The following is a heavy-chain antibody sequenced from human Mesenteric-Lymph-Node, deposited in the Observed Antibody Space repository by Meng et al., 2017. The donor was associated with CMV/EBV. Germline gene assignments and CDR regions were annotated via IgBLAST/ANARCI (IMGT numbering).Heavy chain of an antibody. J-gene: IGHJ2*01. V-gene: IGHV3-74*01. CDR2: INNDGIST. CDR3: ARDRWNFDL. CDR1: GFTFSSFW. Sequence: LRLSCAASGFTFSSFWIQWVRQVPGKGLVWVSRINNDGISTNYADSVKGRFTISRDNAKNTVYLQMNSLRADDTAVYYCARDRWNFDLWGRGTLVTVSS.